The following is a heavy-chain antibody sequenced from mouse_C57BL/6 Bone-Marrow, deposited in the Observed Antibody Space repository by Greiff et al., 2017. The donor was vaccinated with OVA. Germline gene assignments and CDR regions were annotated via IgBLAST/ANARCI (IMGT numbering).Heavy chain of an antibody. CDR2: IYPGDGDT. Sequence: QVPLQQSGPELVKPGASVKISCKASGYAFRSSWMNWVKQRPGKGLEWIGRIYPGDGDTNYNGKFKGKATLSADKSSSTAYMQLSSLTSEDSAVYFCARWVVATNFDVWGTGTTVTVSS. D-gene: IGHD1-1*01. CDR3: ARWVVATNFDV. V-gene: IGHV1-82*01. CDR1: GYAFRSSW. J-gene: IGHJ1*03.